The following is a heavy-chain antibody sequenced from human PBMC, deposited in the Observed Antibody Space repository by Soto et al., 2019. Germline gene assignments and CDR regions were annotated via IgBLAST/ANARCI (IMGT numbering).Heavy chain of an antibody. D-gene: IGHD1-1*01. V-gene: IGHV4-34*01. Sequence: QVQLQQWGAGLLKPSETLSLTCAVYGQSFSGHSWGWIRQPPGKGLEWIGEINESGSTYYNPSLNSGVTISTDTSKNQFSLKVSSVSAADTAVYYCARGSGIVALPGELEDVNYDYWGQGTLVNVS. J-gene: IGHJ4*02. CDR3: ARGSGIVALPGELEDVNYDY. CDR2: INESGST. CDR1: GQSFSGHS.